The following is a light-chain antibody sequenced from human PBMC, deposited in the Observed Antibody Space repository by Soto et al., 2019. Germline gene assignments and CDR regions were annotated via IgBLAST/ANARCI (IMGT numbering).Light chain of an antibody. CDR1: QDISTY. J-gene: IGKJ5*01. V-gene: IGKV1-33*01. CDR2: DAS. CDR3: QQFEDFPRAII. Sequence: DIQMTRSQSSLSASVGDRVTITCQASQDISTYLNWYQQKPGKAPKLLIYDASNLETGVPSRFSGSGSGTDFTFTISSLQPEDIATYYCQQFEDFPRAIIFGQGTRLEI.